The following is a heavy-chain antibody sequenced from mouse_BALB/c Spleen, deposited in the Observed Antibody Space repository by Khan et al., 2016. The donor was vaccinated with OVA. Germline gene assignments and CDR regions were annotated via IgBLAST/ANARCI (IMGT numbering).Heavy chain of an antibody. CDR3: ARLYAIDY. CDR1: GFTFSSYG. Sequence: EVQVVESGGDLVKPGGSLKLSCAASGFTFSSYGMSWVRQTPDKRLEWVATISSGGSYTYYPDSVKGRFTITRDNAKNTLYLQMSSLKSEDTAMYYCARLYAIDYWGQGTSVTVSS. CDR2: ISSGGSYT. V-gene: IGHV5-6*01. J-gene: IGHJ4*01.